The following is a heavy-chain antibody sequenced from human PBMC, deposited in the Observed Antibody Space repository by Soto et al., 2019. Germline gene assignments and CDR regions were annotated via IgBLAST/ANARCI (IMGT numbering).Heavy chain of an antibody. CDR3: AASIFYYGMDV. J-gene: IGHJ6*02. CDR1: GYTFTNYW. CDR2: IYPGDSDT. Sequence: RGESLKISCKGSGYTFTNYWIGWVRQMPGKGLEWMGIIYPGDSDTKYNPSFQGQVTISADKSITTTYLQWSSLKASDTATYYCAASIFYYGMDVWGQGTTVTVSS. V-gene: IGHV5-51*01.